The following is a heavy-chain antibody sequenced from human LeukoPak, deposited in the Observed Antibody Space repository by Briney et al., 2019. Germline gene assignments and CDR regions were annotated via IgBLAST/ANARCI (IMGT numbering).Heavy chain of an antibody. V-gene: IGHV1-69*01. Sequence: SVRVSCKASGGTFSSYAISWVRQAPGQGLEWMGGIIPIFGTANYAHKFQGRVTITADESTSTAYMELSSLRAEDTAVYYCAINSLGYCTNGVCYLNAFDIWGQGTMVTVSS. CDR3: AINSLGYCTNGVCYLNAFDI. CDR1: GGTFSSYA. CDR2: IIPIFGTA. D-gene: IGHD2-8*01. J-gene: IGHJ3*02.